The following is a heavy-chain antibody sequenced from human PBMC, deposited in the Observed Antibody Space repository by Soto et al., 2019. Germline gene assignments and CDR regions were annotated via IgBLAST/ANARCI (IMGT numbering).Heavy chain of an antibody. D-gene: IGHD3-16*01. CDR3: AKDRPLYSATPVRFAD. Sequence: GSLRLSCAASGFAFSAYAMTWVRQAPGKGLEWVSGISGSGATTDYADSVKGRFSISRDNSKNALYLQMSSLRADDTAVYFCAKDRPLYSATPVRFADWGQGTLVTV. CDR1: GFAFSAYA. J-gene: IGHJ4*02. V-gene: IGHV3-23*01. CDR2: ISGSGATT.